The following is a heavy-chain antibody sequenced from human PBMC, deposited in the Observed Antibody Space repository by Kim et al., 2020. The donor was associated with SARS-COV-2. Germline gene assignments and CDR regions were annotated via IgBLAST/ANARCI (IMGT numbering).Heavy chain of an antibody. J-gene: IGHJ5*02. D-gene: IGHD3-10*01. CDR3: ARQFVVRGVGWFDP. V-gene: IGHV5-51*01. Sequence: SPSFQGQVTISADKSISTAYLQWSSLKASDTAMYYCARQFVVRGVGWFDPWGQGTLVTVSS.